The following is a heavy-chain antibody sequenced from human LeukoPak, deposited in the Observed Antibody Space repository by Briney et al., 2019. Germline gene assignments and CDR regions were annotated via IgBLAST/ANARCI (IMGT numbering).Heavy chain of an antibody. J-gene: IGHJ4*02. CDR2: IKQDGSEK. V-gene: IGHV3-7*01. Sequence: GGSLRLSCEASGFTFSSYWMSWVRQAPGKGLEWVANIKQDGSEKYYVDSVKGRFTISRDNAKKSLYLQMNSLRVEDTAVYYCARGGGYSSSWYQNDYWGQGTLVTVSS. CDR1: GFTFSSYW. D-gene: IGHD6-13*01. CDR3: ARGGGYSSSWYQNDY.